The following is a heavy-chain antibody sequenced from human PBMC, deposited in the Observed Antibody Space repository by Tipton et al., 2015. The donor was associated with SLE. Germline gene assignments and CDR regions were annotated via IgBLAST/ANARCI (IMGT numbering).Heavy chain of an antibody. CDR1: GDSITNDDHY. D-gene: IGHD3-10*01. J-gene: IGHJ3*02. CDR3: ARGARGSYYAVAFDI. CDR2: IYYSGIT. V-gene: IGHV4-30-4*02. Sequence: TLSLTCIVSGDSITNDDHYWSWIRQPPGKGLEWIGYIYYSGITHYNPSLKSRLSISVDTSKNQFSLKLSSVTAADTAVYYCARGARGSYYAVAFDIWGQGTMVTVSS.